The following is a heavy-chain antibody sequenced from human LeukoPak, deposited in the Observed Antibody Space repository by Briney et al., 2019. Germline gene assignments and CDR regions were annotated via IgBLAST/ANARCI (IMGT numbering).Heavy chain of an antibody. V-gene: IGHV1-2*02. CDR2: INPNNGGT. CDR3: ARGIVGAHQLIAY. D-gene: IGHD1-26*01. Sequence: GASVKVSCKASGYTFIDHYLHWVRQAPGQGREWMGWINPNNGGTNFAQKFQGRVTMTRDTSISTAYMELSSLTSDDTAVYYCARGIVGAHQLIAYWGQGTLVTVSS. CDR1: GYTFIDHY. J-gene: IGHJ4*02.